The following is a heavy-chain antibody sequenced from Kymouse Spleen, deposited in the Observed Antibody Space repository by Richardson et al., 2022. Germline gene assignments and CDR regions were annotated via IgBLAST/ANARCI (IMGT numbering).Heavy chain of an antibody. CDR2: ISYDGSNK. Sequence: QVQLVESGGGVVQPGRSLRLSCAASGFTFSSYGMHWVRQAPGKGLEWVAVISYDGSNKYYADSVKGRFTISRDNSKNTLYLQMNSLRAEDTAVYYCAKSGLRYFDWLLLDYGMDVWGQGTTVTVSS. J-gene: IGHJ6*02. D-gene: IGHD3-9*01. CDR1: GFTFSSYG. V-gene: IGHV3-30*18. CDR3: AKSGLRYFDWLLLDYGMDV.